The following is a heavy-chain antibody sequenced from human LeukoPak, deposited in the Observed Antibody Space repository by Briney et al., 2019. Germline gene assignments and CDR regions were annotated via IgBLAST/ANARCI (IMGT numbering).Heavy chain of an antibody. J-gene: IGHJ4*02. D-gene: IGHD5-18*01. CDR3: ARVQREYNYGNPPPFDY. CDR2: INPNSGGT. CDR1: GYTFTAYY. V-gene: IGHV1-2*02. Sequence: GASVKVSCKASGYTFTAYYMHWVRQAPGQGLEWMGWINPNSGGTNSAQKFQGRVTMTRDTSINTVYMEVRRLRSDDTAVYYCARVQREYNYGNPPPFDYWGQGTLVTVSS.